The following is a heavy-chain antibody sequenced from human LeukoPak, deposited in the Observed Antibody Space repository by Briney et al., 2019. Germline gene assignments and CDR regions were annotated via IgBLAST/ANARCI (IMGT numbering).Heavy chain of an antibody. CDR1: GGSISSGDYY. J-gene: IGHJ4*02. Sequence: SQTLSLTCTVSGGSISSGDYYWSGIRQPPGKGLEWIGYIYYTGSTYYNPSLKSRVTISVDTSQNQFSLKLRSVTAADTAVYYCGRENHYGGNICLDYWGQGTLVTVSS. D-gene: IGHD4-23*01. CDR2: IYYTGST. CDR3: GRENHYGGNICLDY. V-gene: IGHV4-30-4*01.